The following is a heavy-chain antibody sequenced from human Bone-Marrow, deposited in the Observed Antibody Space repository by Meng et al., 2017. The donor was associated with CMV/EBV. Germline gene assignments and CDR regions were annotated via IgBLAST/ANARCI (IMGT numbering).Heavy chain of an antibody. CDR2: INHSGST. V-gene: IGHV4-34*01. Sequence: SEPLSLPCAVYGGSFSGYYWSWIRQPPGKGLEWIGEINHSGSTNYNPSLKSRVTISVDTSKNQFSLKLSSVTAADTAVYYCARGPRYYDFWSGYRWFDPWGQGTLVTVSS. CDR1: GGSFSGYY. J-gene: IGHJ5*02. CDR3: ARGPRYYDFWSGYRWFDP. D-gene: IGHD3-3*01.